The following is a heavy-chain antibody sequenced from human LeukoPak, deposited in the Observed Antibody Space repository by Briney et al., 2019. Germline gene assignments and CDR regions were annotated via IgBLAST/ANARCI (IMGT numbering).Heavy chain of an antibody. CDR2: IYSGGST. CDR1: GFTVSSNY. Sequence: GGSLRLSCAASGFTVSSNYMSWVRQAPGKGQEWVSVIYSGGSTYYADSVKGRFTISRDNSKNTLYLQMNSLRADDTAVYYCARDPHYYYGMDVWGQGTAVTVSS. J-gene: IGHJ6*02. CDR3: ARDPHYYYGMDV. V-gene: IGHV3-53*01.